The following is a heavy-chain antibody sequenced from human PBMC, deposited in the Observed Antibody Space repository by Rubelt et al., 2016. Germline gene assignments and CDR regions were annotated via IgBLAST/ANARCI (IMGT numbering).Heavy chain of an antibody. CDR3: ARGGDNRLGYWTTTSCHRLDY. CDR1: GDTFTDYY. V-gene: IGHV1-2*02. J-gene: IGHJ4*02. D-gene: IGHD2-2*01. Sequence: QMQLVQSGAEVRKPGASVKVSCKASGDTFTDYYIHWVRQAPGQGLEWMGWINPKSGAANYVQGFRGRVTMTRDTSLSTAFMELTGREADETAMYFCARGGDNRLGYWTTTSCHRLDYWGQGTLVTVSS. CDR2: INPKSGAA.